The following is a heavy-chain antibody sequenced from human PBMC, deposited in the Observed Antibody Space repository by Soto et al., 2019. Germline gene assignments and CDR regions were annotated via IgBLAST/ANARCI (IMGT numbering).Heavy chain of an antibody. Sequence: SATLSLTCTASGGSISNFYWNWIRQPPGKGLEWIGYIYYSGTTSYNPSLKNRVTISVDTSKNQFSLKLSSVTAADTAVYYCARGAYSSAWYFDYWGQGTLVTVSS. J-gene: IGHJ4*02. CDR1: GGSISNFY. CDR2: IYYSGTT. V-gene: IGHV4-59*01. CDR3: ARGAYSSAWYFDY. D-gene: IGHD6-25*01.